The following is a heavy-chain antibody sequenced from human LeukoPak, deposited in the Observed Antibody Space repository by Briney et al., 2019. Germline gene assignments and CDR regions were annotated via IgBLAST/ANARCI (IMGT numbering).Heavy chain of an antibody. CDR1: GFIYSRYY. J-gene: IGHJ6*02. CDR3: AKVWKVSSGWHYYHYYAMDV. CDR2: ISYDGSNK. D-gene: IGHD6-25*01. Sequence: GRSLRLSCASSGFIYSRYYVHEVRQAPGKGLEWVAVISYDGSNKYYADSVKGRFTISRDNSKNTLYLQMNSLRAEDTAVYYCAKVWKVSSGWHYYHYYAMDVWGQGTTVTVSS. V-gene: IGHV3-30*18.